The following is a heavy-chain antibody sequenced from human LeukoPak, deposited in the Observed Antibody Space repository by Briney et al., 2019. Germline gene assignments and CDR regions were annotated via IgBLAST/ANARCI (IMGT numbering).Heavy chain of an antibody. D-gene: IGHD2-15*01. V-gene: IGHV3-7*01. CDR2: IKQDGSDK. CDR3: ARVNPLLAPGAFDI. Sequence: GGSLRLSCAASEFTFNNYWRTWVRQAPGKGLEWVANIKQDGSDKYYVDSVKGRFTISRDNAKKSLYLQMNSLRAEDTAVYYCARVNPLLAPGAFDIWGQGTMVTVSS. J-gene: IGHJ3*02. CDR1: EFTFNNYW.